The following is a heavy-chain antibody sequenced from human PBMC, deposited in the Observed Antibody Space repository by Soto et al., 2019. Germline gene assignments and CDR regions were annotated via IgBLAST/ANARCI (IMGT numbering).Heavy chain of an antibody. D-gene: IGHD1-26*01. CDR2: IIPIVGTA. Sequence: QVQLVQSGAEVKKPGSSVKVSCKASGGTFSSYAISWVRQAPGQGLEWMGGIIPIVGTANYAQKFQGRVTITADKSTSTAYMELSSLRFEDTAVYYCARDKSGSYWSAFDIWGQGTMVTVSS. J-gene: IGHJ3*02. CDR1: GGTFSSYA. V-gene: IGHV1-69*06. CDR3: ARDKSGSYWSAFDI.